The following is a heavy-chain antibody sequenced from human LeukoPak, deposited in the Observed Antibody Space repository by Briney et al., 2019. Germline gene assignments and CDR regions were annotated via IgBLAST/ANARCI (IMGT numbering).Heavy chain of an antibody. V-gene: IGHV3-23*01. J-gene: IGHJ4*02. CDR3: ARDAGGAWPFDY. CDR2: ISPTGEGT. D-gene: IGHD4-17*01. Sequence: QPGGFLRLSCAASGFAFSNTGMTWVRQAPGRGLEWVSTISPTGEGTHYADSVKGRFTISRDNSKNTLSLEMNSLRADDTATYYCARDAGGAWPFDYWGQGTRVIVSS. CDR1: GFAFSNTG.